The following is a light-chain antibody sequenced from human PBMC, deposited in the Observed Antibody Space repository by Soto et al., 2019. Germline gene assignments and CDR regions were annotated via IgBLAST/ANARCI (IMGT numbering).Light chain of an antibody. CDR2: GAS. V-gene: IGKV3-20*01. J-gene: IGKJ1*01. CDR1: QSLSSSF. Sequence: EIVLPQSPGTLSLSPGQRATLSCRASQSLSSSFLAWYQQKPGQAPRLLIYGASSRAAGVPDRFSGSWSGTDFTLTISSLEPEDFAVYFCHQFATSRTFGQGTKVDIK. CDR3: HQFATSRT.